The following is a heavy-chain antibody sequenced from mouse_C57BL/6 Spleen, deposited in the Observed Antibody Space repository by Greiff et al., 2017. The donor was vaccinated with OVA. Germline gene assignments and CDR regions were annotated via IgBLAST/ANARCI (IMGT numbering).Heavy chain of an antibody. CDR2: FYPGSGSI. D-gene: IGHD3-2*02. CDR1: GYTFTEYT. Sequence: QVQLQQSGAELVKPGASVKLSCKASGYTFTEYTIHWVKQRSGQGLEWIGRFYPGSGSIKYNEKFKDKATLTAEKSSSTVYMELSRLTSDDSAVYFCARHERLRLFFDYWGQGTTLTVSS. CDR3: ARHERLRLFFDY. J-gene: IGHJ2*01. V-gene: IGHV1-62-2*01.